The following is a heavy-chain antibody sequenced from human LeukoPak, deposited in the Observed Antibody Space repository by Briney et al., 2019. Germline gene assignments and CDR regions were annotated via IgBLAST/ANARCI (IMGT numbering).Heavy chain of an antibody. CDR3: AREDSSGSGEDY. D-gene: IGHD3-22*01. CDR1: EFTFSTFW. J-gene: IGHJ4*02. V-gene: IGHV3-7*01. Sequence: GGSLRLSCAASEFTFSTFWMSWVRQAPGKGLEWVANIQQDGSEKYYVDSVKGRFTISRDNAKNSLYLQMNSLRAEDTAVYYCAREDSSGSGEDYWGQGTLVTVSS. CDR2: IQQDGSEK.